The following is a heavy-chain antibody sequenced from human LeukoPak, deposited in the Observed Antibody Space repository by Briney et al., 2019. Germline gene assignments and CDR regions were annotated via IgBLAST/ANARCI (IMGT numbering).Heavy chain of an antibody. CDR3: VKDRKQDGVYNFDS. D-gene: IGHD5/OR15-5a*01. J-gene: IGHJ4*02. CDR1: GFTFSSYS. V-gene: IGHV3-23*01. Sequence: GGYLRLSCAASGFTFSSYSMNWVRQAPGQGLQWVSAIWGDGTTFYAGPVKGRFTISRDNSKSMLYLQMNSLRAEDTAIYYCVKDRKQDGVYNFDSWGQGTLVTVSS. CDR2: IWGDGTT.